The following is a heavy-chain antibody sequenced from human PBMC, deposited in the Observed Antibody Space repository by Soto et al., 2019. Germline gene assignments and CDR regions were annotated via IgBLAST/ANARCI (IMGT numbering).Heavy chain of an antibody. D-gene: IGHD3-9*01. J-gene: IGHJ4*02. Sequence: ASVKVSCKASGDTFTSYGISWVRQAPGQGLESMGWISAYNGNKNYAQKLQGRVTMTTDTSTSTAYMELRSLRSDDTAVYYCARVGFDWLLYPLVPPEYWGQGTLVTVSS. CDR2: ISAYNGNK. CDR3: ARVGFDWLLYPLVPPEY. V-gene: IGHV1-18*01. CDR1: GDTFTSYG.